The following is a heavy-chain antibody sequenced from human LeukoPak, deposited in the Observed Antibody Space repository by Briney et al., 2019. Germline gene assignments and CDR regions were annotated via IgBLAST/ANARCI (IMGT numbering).Heavy chain of an antibody. CDR1: GGSISSGDYY. CDR2: IYYSGST. D-gene: IGHD3-10*01. V-gene: IGHV4-30-4*01. Sequence: SSQTLSLTCTVSGGSISSGDYYWSWIRQPPGKGLEWIGYIYYSGSTYYNPSLKSRLTISADTSKNQFSLKLRSVTAADTAVYYCARETHDPTMVRGVVDYWGRGTLVTVSS. J-gene: IGHJ4*02. CDR3: ARETHDPTMVRGVVDY.